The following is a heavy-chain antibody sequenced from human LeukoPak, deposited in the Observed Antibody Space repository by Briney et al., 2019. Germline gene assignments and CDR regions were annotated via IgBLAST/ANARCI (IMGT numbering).Heavy chain of an antibody. CDR2: ISSSSSYI. CDR3: TRVVVEMATRDFDY. Sequence: GGSLRLSCAASGFTFSSYSMNWVRQAPGKGLEWVSSISSSSSYIYYADSVKGRFTISRDNAKNSLYLQMNSLKTEDTAVYYCTRVVVEMATRDFDYWGQGTLVTVSS. V-gene: IGHV3-21*03. J-gene: IGHJ4*02. CDR1: GFTFSSYS. D-gene: IGHD5-24*01.